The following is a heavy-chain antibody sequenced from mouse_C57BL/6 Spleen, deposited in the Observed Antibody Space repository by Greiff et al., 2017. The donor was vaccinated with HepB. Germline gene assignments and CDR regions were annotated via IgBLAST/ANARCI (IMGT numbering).Heavy chain of an antibody. D-gene: IGHD2-12*01. V-gene: IGHV1-52*01. CDR2: IDPSDSET. Sequence: QVQLKQPGAELVRPGSSVKLSCKASGYTFTSYWMHWVKQRPIQGLEWIGNIDPSDSETHYNQKFKDKATLTVDKSSSTAYMQLSSLTSEDSAVYYCARTGDGLLYYFDYWGQGTTLTVSS. CDR3: ARTGDGLLYYFDY. J-gene: IGHJ2*01. CDR1: GYTFTSYW.